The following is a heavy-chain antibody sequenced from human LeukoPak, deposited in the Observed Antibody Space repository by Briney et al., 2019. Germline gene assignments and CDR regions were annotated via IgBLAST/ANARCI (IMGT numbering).Heavy chain of an antibody. CDR1: GGSISGYY. V-gene: IGHV4-31*03. CDR3: AREGPYYDFWSGYCPV. D-gene: IGHD3-3*01. Sequence: PSETLSLTCTVSGGSISGYYWSWIRQHPGKGLEWIGYIYYSGSTYYNPSLKSRVTISVDTSKNQFSLKLSSVTAADTAVYYCAREGPYYDFWSGYCPVWGQGTTVTVSS. J-gene: IGHJ6*02. CDR2: IYYSGST.